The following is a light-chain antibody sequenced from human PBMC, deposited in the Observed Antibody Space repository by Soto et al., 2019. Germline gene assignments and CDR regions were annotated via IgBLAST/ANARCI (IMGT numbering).Light chain of an antibody. V-gene: IGLV4-69*01. CDR3: QTWGTGIQV. CDR2: LNSDGSH. J-gene: IGLJ1*01. CDR1: SGHSNYA. Sequence: QLVLTQSPSASASLGASVKLTCTLSSGHSNYAIAWHQQQPEKGPQYLMKLNSDGSHSKGDGIPDRFSGSSSGAERYLTISSLQSEDEADYYCQTWGTGIQVFRTGTKLTVL.